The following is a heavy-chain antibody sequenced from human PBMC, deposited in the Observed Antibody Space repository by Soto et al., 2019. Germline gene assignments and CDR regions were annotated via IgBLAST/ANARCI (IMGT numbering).Heavy chain of an antibody. CDR1: GYSFTSYW. V-gene: IGHV5-51*01. CDR3: ARPRGSSWSDAENYFDY. D-gene: IGHD6-13*01. J-gene: IGHJ4*03. CDR2: IYPGDSDT. Sequence: PGESLEISCKGSGYSFTSYWIGWVRQMPGKGLEWMGIIYPGDSDTRYSPSFQGQVTISANKAISTAYLQWSSLKASDTAMYYCARPRGSSWSDAENYFDYWGQGTMVTVSS.